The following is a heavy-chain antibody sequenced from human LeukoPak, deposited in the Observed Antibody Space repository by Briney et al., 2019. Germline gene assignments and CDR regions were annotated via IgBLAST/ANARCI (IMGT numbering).Heavy chain of an antibody. CDR3: ATLQDGGL. J-gene: IGHJ4*02. CDR1: GHTLTQLS. CDR2: FDPEYGET. D-gene: IGHD3/OR15-3a*01. Sequence: ASVKVSCKVSGHTLTQLSMHWVRQAPGKGLEWMGGFDPEYGETTYAQRFQGRVTMTEDTSTDTAHMQLSSLRSEDTAVYYCATLQDGGLWGQGTLVTVSS. V-gene: IGHV1-24*01.